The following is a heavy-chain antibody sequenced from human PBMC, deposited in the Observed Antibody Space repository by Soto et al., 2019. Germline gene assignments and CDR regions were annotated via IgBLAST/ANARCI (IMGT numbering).Heavy chain of an antibody. D-gene: IGHD2-2*01. J-gene: IGHJ6*02. CDR1: GGTFSSYA. CDR3: ARSQGSSTSLEIYYYYYYGMDV. Sequence: QVQLVQSGAEVKKPGSSVQVSCKASGGTFSSYALSWVRQAPGQGLEWMGGIIPISETTNYAQKFQGRVTITADESKSTAYMELGSLRSEDTAVYYCARSQGSSTSLEIYYYYYYGMDVWGQGTKVTVSS. CDR2: IIPISETT. V-gene: IGHV1-69*01.